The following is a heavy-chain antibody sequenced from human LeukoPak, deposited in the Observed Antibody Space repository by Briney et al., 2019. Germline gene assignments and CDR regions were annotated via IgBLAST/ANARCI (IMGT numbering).Heavy chain of an antibody. CDR3: AKGGLQLWSDFDY. Sequence: GGSLRLSCAASGFTFSSYGMSWVRQAPGKGLEWVSGISWNSGSIVYADSVKGRFTISRDNAKNSLYLQMNSLRAEDMALYYCAKGGLQLWSDFDYWGQGTLVTVSS. V-gene: IGHV3-9*03. CDR2: ISWNSGSI. CDR1: GFTFSSYG. D-gene: IGHD5-18*01. J-gene: IGHJ4*02.